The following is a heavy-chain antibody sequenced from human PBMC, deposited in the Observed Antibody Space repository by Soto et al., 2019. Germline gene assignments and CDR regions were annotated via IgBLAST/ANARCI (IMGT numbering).Heavy chain of an antibody. V-gene: IGHV4-61*08. Sequence: PSETLSLTCTVSGASVRSDAFYWGWIRQPPGKGLEWIGYAFYNGSTTYNPSLESRVTISVDTSKNQSSLKMNFVTAADTAVYYCAREGIRVASATASHYYGMDIWGQGTTVTVSS. CDR2: AFYNGST. J-gene: IGHJ6*02. D-gene: IGHD5-18*01. CDR3: AREGIRVASATASHYYGMDI. CDR1: GASVRSDAFY.